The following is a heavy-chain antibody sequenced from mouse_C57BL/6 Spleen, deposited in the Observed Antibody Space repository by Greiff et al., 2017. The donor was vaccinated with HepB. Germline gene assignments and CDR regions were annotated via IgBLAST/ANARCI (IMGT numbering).Heavy chain of an antibody. CDR2: IHPNSGST. V-gene: IGHV1-64*01. D-gene: IGHD1-1*01. J-gene: IGHJ4*01. CDR3: ARPLITTVVATSAMDY. Sequence: QVQLQQSGAELVKPGASVKLSCKASGYTFTSYWMHWVKQRPGQGLEWIGMIHPNSGSTNYNEKFKSKATLTVDKSSSTAYMQLSSLTSEDSAVYYCARPLITTVVATSAMDYWGQGTSVTVSS. CDR1: GYTFTSYW.